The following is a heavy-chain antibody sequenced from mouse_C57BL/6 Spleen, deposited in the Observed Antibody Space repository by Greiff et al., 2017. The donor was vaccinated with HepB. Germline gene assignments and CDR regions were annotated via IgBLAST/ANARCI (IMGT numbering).Heavy chain of an antibody. CDR2: IYPGDGDT. CDR1: GYAFSSSW. CDR3: ARSAYYSNYPAMDY. V-gene: IGHV1-82*01. Sequence: QVQLQQSGPELVKPGASVKISCKASGYAFSSSWMNWVKQRPGKGLEWIGRIYPGDGDTNYNGKFKGKATLTADKSSSTAYMQLSSLTSEDSAVYCCARSAYYSNYPAMDYWGQGTSVTVSS. D-gene: IGHD2-5*01. J-gene: IGHJ4*01.